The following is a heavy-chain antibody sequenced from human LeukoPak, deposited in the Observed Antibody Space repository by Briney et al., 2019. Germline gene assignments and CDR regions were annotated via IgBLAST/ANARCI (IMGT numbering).Heavy chain of an antibody. CDR3: ARGARGSSYAFDI. CDR2: ISGTGTT. V-gene: IGHV4-4*07. Sequence: SETLSLTCTVSGGSVGSYYWTWIRQPAGKPMEWLGRISGTGTTNYNPSLKSRLTMSVDTSKNQFSLRLTSVTAADTAVYYCARGARGSSYAFDIWGHGSRVIVSS. J-gene: IGHJ3*02. D-gene: IGHD2-2*01. CDR1: GGSVGSYY.